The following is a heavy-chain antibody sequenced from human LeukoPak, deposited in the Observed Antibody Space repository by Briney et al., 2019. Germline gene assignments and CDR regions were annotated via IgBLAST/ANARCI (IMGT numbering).Heavy chain of an antibody. CDR2: INPNSGGT. V-gene: IGHV1-2*02. D-gene: IGHD2-2*02. Sequence: GASVKVSCKASGYTFTIYYIHWVRQAPGQGLEWMGWINPNSGGTNYAQKFQGRVTMTRDTSISTAYMELSSLRSDDTAVYYCAAIRGVFDYWGQGTLVTVSS. CDR3: AAIRGVFDY. J-gene: IGHJ4*02. CDR1: GYTFTIYY.